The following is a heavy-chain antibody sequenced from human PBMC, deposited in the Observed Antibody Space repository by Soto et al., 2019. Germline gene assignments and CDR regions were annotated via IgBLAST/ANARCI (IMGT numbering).Heavy chain of an antibody. Sequence: GESMKISCKGSGYRFTSYLIGWVRQMPGKGLEWMRIIYPGDSDTRYSPSFQGQVTISADKSISTAYLQWSSLKASDTAMYYCERHEGRDGYNYPDYWGQGTLVTVSS. CDR3: ERHEGRDGYNYPDY. D-gene: IGHD5-12*01. V-gene: IGHV5-51*01. CDR2: IYPGDSDT. J-gene: IGHJ4*02. CDR1: GYRFTSYL.